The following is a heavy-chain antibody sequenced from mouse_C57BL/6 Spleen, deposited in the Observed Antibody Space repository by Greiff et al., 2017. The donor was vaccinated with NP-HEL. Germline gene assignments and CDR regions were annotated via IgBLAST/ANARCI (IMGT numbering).Heavy chain of an antibody. J-gene: IGHJ4*01. CDR3: AREEYDPSMDY. Sequence: VQLQQPGAELVKPGASVKLSCKASGYTFTSYWMHWVKQRPGQGLEWIGMIHPNSGSTNYNEKFKSKATLTVDKSSSTAYMQLSSLTSEDSAVYYCAREEYDPSMDYWGQGTSVTVSS. D-gene: IGHD2-10*02. V-gene: IGHV1-64*01. CDR1: GYTFTSYW. CDR2: IHPNSGST.